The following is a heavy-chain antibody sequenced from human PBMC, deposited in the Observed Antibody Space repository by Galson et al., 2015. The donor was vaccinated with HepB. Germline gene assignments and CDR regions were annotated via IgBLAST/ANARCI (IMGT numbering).Heavy chain of an antibody. CDR2: ISSSGSTI. CDR3: ARDGELLRPTMIVVVSQHGTFDY. V-gene: IGHV3-11*01. Sequence: SLRLSCAASGFTFSDYHMSWIRQAPGKGLEWVSYISSSGSTIYYADSVKGRFTISRDNAKNSLYLQMNSLRAEDTAVYYCARDGELLRPTMIVVVSQHGTFDYWGQGTLVTVSS. J-gene: IGHJ4*02. D-gene: IGHD3-22*01. CDR1: GFTFSDYH.